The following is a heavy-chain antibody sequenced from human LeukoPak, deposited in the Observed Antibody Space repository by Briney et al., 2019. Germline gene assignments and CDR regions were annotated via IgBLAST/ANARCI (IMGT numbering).Heavy chain of an antibody. CDR2: INAGNGNT. Sequence: ASVKVSCKASGYTFTSYAMHWVRQAPGQRLEWMGWINAGNGNTKYSQKFQGRVTITRDTSASTAYMELSSLRSEDTAVYYCARGRGGNSSSWYRGWFDPWGQGTLVTVSP. V-gene: IGHV1-3*01. D-gene: IGHD6-13*01. CDR3: ARGRGGNSSSWYRGWFDP. J-gene: IGHJ5*02. CDR1: GYTFTSYA.